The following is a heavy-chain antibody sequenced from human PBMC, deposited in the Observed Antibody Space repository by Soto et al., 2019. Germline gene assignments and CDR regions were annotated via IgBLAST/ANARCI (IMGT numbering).Heavy chain of an antibody. V-gene: IGHV1-46*01. CDR2: INPSGGST. CDR3: ARARDSIAAAGRTDYYYYGMDV. Sequence: ASVKVSCKASGYTFTSYYMHWVRQAPGQGLEWMGIINPSGGSTSYAQKFQGRVTMTRDTSTSTVYMELSSLRSEDTAVYYCARARDSIAAAGRTDYYYYGMDVWGQGTTVTVSS. D-gene: IGHD6-13*01. J-gene: IGHJ6*02. CDR1: GYTFTSYY.